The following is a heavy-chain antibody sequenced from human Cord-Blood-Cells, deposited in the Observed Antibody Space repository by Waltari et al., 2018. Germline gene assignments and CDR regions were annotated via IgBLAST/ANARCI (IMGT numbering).Heavy chain of an antibody. Sequence: QVQLVQSGAEVKKPGSSVKVCCTASGGTFSSYAITWVRQAPGQGLQWMGGIIPIFGTTNYAQKFQGRVTITADESTSTAYMELSSLRSEDTAVYYCAREYPLTGDAFDIWGQGTMVTVSS. V-gene: IGHV1-69*01. CDR3: AREYPLTGDAFDI. CDR2: IIPIFGTT. CDR1: GGTFSSYA. D-gene: IGHD7-27*01. J-gene: IGHJ3*02.